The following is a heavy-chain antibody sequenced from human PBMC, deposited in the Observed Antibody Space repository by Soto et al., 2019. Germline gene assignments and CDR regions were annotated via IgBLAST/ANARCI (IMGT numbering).Heavy chain of an antibody. CDR3: AREVQVHTPAFVY. D-gene: IGHD3-10*01. CDR2: ISPMFGAA. Sequence: QVQLVQSGAEMKKPGPSLKFSGHSSGATSNTIARNWGRQAPGQGPEWMGDISPMFGAANYAPKFQGRVTITADESTGTSYMQLSSLTSEDTALYFCAREVQVHTPAFVYWGQGTLVTVSS. CDR1: GATSNTIA. V-gene: IGHV1-69*19. J-gene: IGHJ4*02.